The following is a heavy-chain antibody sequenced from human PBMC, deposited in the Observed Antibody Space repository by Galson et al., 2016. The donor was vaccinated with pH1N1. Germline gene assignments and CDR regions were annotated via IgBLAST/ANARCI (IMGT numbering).Heavy chain of an antibody. V-gene: IGHV6-1*01. J-gene: IGHJ6*01. Sequence: CAISGDSVSSNSAAWNWIRQSPSRGLEWLGRTYYRSKWYNDYAVSVKSRITINPDTSKNQFSLQVNSVTPEDTRCYPSLLHSNTQPCPRESQSSPAGRRVLRTVGQPGRCAHLWG. CDR2: TYYRSKWYN. CDR3: LLHSNTQPCPRESQSSPAGRRVLRTVGQPGRCAHL. D-gene: IGHD2-15*01. CDR1: GDSVSSNSAA.